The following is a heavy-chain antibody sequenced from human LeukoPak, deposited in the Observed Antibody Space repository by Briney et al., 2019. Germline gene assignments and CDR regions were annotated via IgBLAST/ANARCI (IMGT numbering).Heavy chain of an antibody. CDR1: GFTFDDYG. J-gene: IGHJ6*04. CDR3: ASVRLGYSYAPLCV. CDR2: INWNGGST. Sequence: GGSLRLSCAASGFTFDDYGMSWVRQAPGKGLEWVSGINWNGGSTGYADSVKGRFTISRDNAKNSLYLQMNSLRAEDTALYYCASVRLGYSYAPLCVWGKGTTVTVSS. D-gene: IGHD5-18*01. V-gene: IGHV3-20*04.